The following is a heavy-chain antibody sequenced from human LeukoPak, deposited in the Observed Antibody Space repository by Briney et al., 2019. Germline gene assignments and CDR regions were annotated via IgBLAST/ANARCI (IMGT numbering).Heavy chain of an antibody. CDR1: GTSFSSYY. V-gene: IGHV4-34*01. CDR2: VNHSGYT. CDR3: ARMTTGHDF. J-gene: IGHJ4*02. Sequence: SETLSLTCAVSGTSFSSYYWSWIRQHPGEGLEWIGEVNHSGYTNDNPSLKSRVTISVDTSKNQFSLRLRSVTAADTAVYFCARMTTGHDFWGQGTLVTVSS. D-gene: IGHD4-17*01.